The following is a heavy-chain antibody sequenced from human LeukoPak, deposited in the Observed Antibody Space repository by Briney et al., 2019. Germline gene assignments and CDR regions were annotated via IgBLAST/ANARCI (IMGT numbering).Heavy chain of an antibody. Sequence: GGSLRLSCTASGFTFSSYSMNWVRQAPGKGLQWVSSISSGSTYIYYADSLKGRFTISRDNTKNSLYLQMNSLRGEDAAVYYCARGDGATPPDVFDVCGQGTMVTVSS. CDR3: ARGDGATPPDVFDV. J-gene: IGHJ3*01. CDR2: ISSGSTYI. D-gene: IGHD3-10*01. CDR1: GFTFSSYS. V-gene: IGHV3-21*01.